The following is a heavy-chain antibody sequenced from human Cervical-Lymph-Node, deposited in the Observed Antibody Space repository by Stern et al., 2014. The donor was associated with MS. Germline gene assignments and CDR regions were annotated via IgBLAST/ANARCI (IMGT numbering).Heavy chain of an antibody. CDR3: AIAVAARHYYYYGMDV. D-gene: IGHD6-19*01. J-gene: IGHJ6*02. Sequence: QVQLVQSGAEVKKPGASVKVSCKASGGTFSSYAISWVRPDPGQGLEWIGGLIPIFGTANYAQKFQGRVTITADESTSTAYMELSSLRSEDTAVYYCAIAVAARHYYYYGMDVWGQGTTVTVSS. CDR2: LIPIFGTA. V-gene: IGHV1-69*01. CDR1: GGTFSSYA.